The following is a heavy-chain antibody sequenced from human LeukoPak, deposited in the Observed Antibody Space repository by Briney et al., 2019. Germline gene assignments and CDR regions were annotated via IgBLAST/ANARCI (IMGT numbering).Heavy chain of an antibody. V-gene: IGHV4-34*01. CDR3: ARNRWGITMVRGVSLDY. CDR1: GGSFSGYY. J-gene: IGHJ4*02. D-gene: IGHD3-10*01. Sequence: SETLSLTCAVYGGSFSGYYWSWIRQPPGKGLEWIGEINHSGRTNYNPSHKSRVTISVDTSKNQFSLKLSSVTAADTAVYYCARNRWGITMVRGVSLDYWGQGTLVTVSS. CDR2: INHSGRT.